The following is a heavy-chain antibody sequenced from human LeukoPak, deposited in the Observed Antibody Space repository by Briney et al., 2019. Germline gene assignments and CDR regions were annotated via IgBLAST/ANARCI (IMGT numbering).Heavy chain of an antibody. V-gene: IGHV3-30*18. CDR1: GFTFSSYG. D-gene: IGHD3-3*01. CDR2: ISYDGSNK. Sequence: GGSLRLSCAASGFTFSSYGMHWVRQAPGKGLEWVAVISYDGSNKYYADSVKGRFTISRDNSKNTLYLQMNSLRAEDTAVYYCAKDLRNYDFWVTYYYYGMDVWGQGTTVTVSS. CDR3: AKDLRNYDFWVTYYYYGMDV. J-gene: IGHJ6*02.